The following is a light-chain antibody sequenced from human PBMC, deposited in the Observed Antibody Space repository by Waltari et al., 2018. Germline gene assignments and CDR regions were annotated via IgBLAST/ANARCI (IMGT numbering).Light chain of an antibody. J-gene: IGLJ3*02. CDR2: EVN. Sequence: QSALTQPASVSGSPGQSITISCTGTSSDVGRYNFVSWYQQHPGKAPQLILYEVNKRPSGVSNRLSGSKSGNTASLTISGLQAEDESDYYCCSYAGRSTWVFGGGTKVTVL. CDR1: SSDVGRYNF. CDR3: CSYAGRSTWV. V-gene: IGLV2-23*02.